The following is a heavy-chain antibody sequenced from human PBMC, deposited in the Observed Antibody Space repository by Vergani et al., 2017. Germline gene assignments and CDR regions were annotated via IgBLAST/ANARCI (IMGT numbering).Heavy chain of an antibody. V-gene: IGHV3-30*02. CDR2: IQFDGSNQ. D-gene: IGHD3-16*01. J-gene: IGHJ4*02. CDR3: AKHFRGWGIDY. CDR1: GFPSRNYD. Sequence: QVQLVESGGGVVQWGGSLRLSRATSGFPSRNYDMQWIRQGPGKGLEFVAFIQFDGSNQCYADSVKGRFTLSRDFSKNTLYLQMNSLRTDDTATYYCAKHFRGWGIDYWGQGTQVIVSS.